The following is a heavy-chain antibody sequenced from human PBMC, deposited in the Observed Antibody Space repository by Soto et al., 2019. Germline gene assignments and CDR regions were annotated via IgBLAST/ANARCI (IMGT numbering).Heavy chain of an antibody. D-gene: IGHD2-2*01. CDR2: ITSSSSHK. CDR1: GFIFSTYG. Sequence: DVQLVESGGGLVKPGGSLRLSCAASGFIFSTYGMNWVRQAPGKGLEWVSSITSSSSHKYYADSVKGRFTISRDNAKNSLYLQMNTLRAEDTAVYYCARVYCSSTSCYTYYFDYWGQGTLVTVSS. V-gene: IGHV3-21*01. CDR3: ARVYCSSTSCYTYYFDY. J-gene: IGHJ4*02.